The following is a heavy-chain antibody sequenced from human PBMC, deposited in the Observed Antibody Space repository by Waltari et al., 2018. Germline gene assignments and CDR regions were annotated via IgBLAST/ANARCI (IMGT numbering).Heavy chain of an antibody. D-gene: IGHD3-22*01. CDR3: ASQYYYDNSGADY. Sequence: QVQLVESGGGVVQPGRSLRLSCAASGFTFSSYGMHWVRQAPGKGLEWVAVIWYDGSQKYYADSVKGRFTISRDNSKNTLYLQMNSLRAEDTAVYYCASQYYYDNSGADYWGQGTLVTVSS. CDR1: GFTFSSYG. CDR2: IWYDGSQK. V-gene: IGHV3-33*01. J-gene: IGHJ4*02.